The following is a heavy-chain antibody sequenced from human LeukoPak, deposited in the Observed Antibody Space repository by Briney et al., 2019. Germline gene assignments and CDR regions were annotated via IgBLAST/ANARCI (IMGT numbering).Heavy chain of an antibody. CDR1: GGSISSSSYY. D-gene: IGHD4-11*01. Sequence: SETLSLTCTVSGGSISSSSYYWGWIRQPPGNGLEWIGNIYYSGSTYDNPSLKSRVTISVDTSKNQFSLKLSSVTAADTAVYYCARQGYSNFVNWFDPWGQGILVTVSS. V-gene: IGHV4-39*01. CDR2: IYYSGST. CDR3: ARQGYSNFVNWFDP. J-gene: IGHJ5*02.